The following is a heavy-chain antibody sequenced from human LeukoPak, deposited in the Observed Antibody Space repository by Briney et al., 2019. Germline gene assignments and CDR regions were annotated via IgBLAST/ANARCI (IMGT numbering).Heavy chain of an antibody. D-gene: IGHD2-15*01. CDR2: IKQDGSEK. Sequence: GGSLRLSCAASGFTFSSYWMSWVRQAPGKGREWVANIKQDGSEKYYVDSVKGRFTISRDNAKNSLYLQMNSLRAEDTAVYYCARGSIVVVSEYYFDYWGQGTLVTVSS. V-gene: IGHV3-7*01. CDR3: ARGSIVVVSEYYFDY. CDR1: GFTFSSYW. J-gene: IGHJ4*02.